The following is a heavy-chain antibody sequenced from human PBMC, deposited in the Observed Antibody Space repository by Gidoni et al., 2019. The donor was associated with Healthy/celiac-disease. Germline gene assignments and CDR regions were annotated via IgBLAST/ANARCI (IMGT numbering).Heavy chain of an antibody. V-gene: IGHV3-23*01. CDR2: ISGSGGRT. CDR3: AKDRGNFWSGYPVGGNAFDI. Sequence: EVQLLESGGGLFQPGGSLRLSCAASGFTFSRYAMSWVRQAPGKGLEWVSAISGSGGRTYYADSVKGRFTISRDNSKNTLYLQMNSLRAEDTAVYYCAKDRGNFWSGYPVGGNAFDIWGQGTMVTVSS. CDR1: GFTFSRYA. D-gene: IGHD3-3*01. J-gene: IGHJ3*02.